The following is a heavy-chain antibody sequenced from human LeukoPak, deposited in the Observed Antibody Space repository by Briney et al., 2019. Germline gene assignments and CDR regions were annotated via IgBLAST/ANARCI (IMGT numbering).Heavy chain of an antibody. CDR3: ARADEYSSSWYLPLDY. CDR1: GXTFSNYA. Sequence: GGSLRLSCAASGXTFSNYAIHWVRQAPGKGLEWVSLISHDGSNKYYADPVRGRFTISRDNPKNTLYLQMNSLRVEDTALYYCARADEYSSSWYLPLDYWGQGTLVTVSS. CDR2: ISHDGSNK. D-gene: IGHD6-13*01. J-gene: IGHJ4*02. V-gene: IGHV3-30-3*01.